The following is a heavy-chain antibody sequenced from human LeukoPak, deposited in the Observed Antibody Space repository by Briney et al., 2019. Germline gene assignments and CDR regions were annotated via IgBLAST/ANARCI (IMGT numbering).Heavy chain of an antibody. D-gene: IGHD3-22*01. J-gene: IGHJ2*01. V-gene: IGHV4-34*01. Sequence: SETLSLTCAVYGGSFSGYYWSWIRQPPGKGLEWIGEINHSGSTNYNPSLKSRVTISEDTSKNQFSLKLSSVTAADTAVYYCVRGPDSSGNYQNFDLWGRGTLVTVSS. CDR3: VRGPDSSGNYQNFDL. CDR2: INHSGST. CDR1: GGSFSGYY.